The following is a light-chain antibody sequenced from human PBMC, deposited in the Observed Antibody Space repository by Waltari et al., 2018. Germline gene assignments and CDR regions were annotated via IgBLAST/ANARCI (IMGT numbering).Light chain of an antibody. V-gene: IGKV1-39*01. CDR2: AAS. CDR3: QQSYNTPWT. J-gene: IGKJ1*01. CDR1: RTSSDF. Sequence: DIQLTQSPSSLAASVGDRVNITCRASRTSSDFLNWYQQNPGAAPKLLIYAASTLQSGVPSRFKGSGSGTDFTLTINSLQPEDFATYYCQQSYNTPWTFGQGTRVEIK.